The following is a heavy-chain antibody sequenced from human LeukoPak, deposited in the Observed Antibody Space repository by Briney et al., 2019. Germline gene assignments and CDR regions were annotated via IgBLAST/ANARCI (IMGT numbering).Heavy chain of an antibody. D-gene: IGHD3-10*01. V-gene: IGHV4-61*02. Sequence: PSQTLSLTCTVSGGSISSGSYYWSWIRQPAGKGLVWIGRIYTSGSTNYNPSLKSRVTISVDTSKDQFSLKLSSVTAADTAVYYCAREDYYGSGNYYWGQGTLITVSS. CDR3: AREDYYGSGNYY. J-gene: IGHJ4*02. CDR1: GGSISSGSYY. CDR2: IYTSGST.